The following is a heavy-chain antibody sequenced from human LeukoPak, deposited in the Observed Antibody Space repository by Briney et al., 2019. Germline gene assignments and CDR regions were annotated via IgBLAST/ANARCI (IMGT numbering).Heavy chain of an antibody. Sequence: ASVKVSCKASGYTFTGYYIHWVRQAPGQGLEWMGWINPNSGGTNYAQKFQGRVTMTRDTSISTAYMELSRLRSDDTAVYYCARRAPGYCSSTSCYPGDYWGQGTLVTVSS. CDR3: ARRAPGYCSSTSCYPGDY. J-gene: IGHJ4*02. CDR2: INPNSGGT. V-gene: IGHV1-2*02. D-gene: IGHD2-2*03. CDR1: GYTFTGYY.